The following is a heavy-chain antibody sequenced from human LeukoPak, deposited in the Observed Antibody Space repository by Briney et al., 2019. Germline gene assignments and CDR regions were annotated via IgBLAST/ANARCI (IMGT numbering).Heavy chain of an antibody. D-gene: IGHD1-26*01. CDR1: GGTFSSYA. CDR3: ARAKVGATTSPFDY. J-gene: IGHJ4*02. Sequence: SVKVSCKASGGTFSSYAISWVRQAPGQGLEWMGGIIPIFGTANYAQKFQGRVTITTDESTSTAYLELSSLRSEDTAVYFCARAKVGATTSPFDYWGQGTLVTVSS. V-gene: IGHV1-69*05. CDR2: IIPIFGTA.